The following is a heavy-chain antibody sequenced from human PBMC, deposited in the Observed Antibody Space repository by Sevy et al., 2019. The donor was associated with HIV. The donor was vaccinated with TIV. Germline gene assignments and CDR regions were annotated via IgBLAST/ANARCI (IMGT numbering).Heavy chain of an antibody. V-gene: IGHV1-2*02. CDR1: GYIFTGYY. J-gene: IGHJ5*01. CDR3: ARVCDSTMIESWFDS. Sequence: ASVKVSCKASGYIFTGYYIHWVRQAPGQGLEWMGWIGPNSGGTNYAQKFQGRVTMTRDTSISTAYMELSSLRSDDTAVYYCARVCDSTMIESWFDSWGQGTLVTVSS. D-gene: IGHD3-22*01. CDR2: IGPNSGGT.